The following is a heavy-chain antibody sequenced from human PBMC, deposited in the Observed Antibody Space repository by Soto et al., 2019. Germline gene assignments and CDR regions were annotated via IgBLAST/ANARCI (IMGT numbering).Heavy chain of an antibody. J-gene: IGHJ3*02. D-gene: IGHD6-19*01. CDR2: INHSGCS. CDR1: GGSFSGYY. Sequence: SETLSLTCGVEGGSFSGYYWSWIRQRPGKGLEWIGEINHSGCSNYNPSLKSRVTISVDTSKNQFSLKLSSVTAADTAVYYCARGRSSSGWRRRPFDIWGQGTMVTVS. V-gene: IGHV4-34*01. CDR3: ARGRSSSGWRRRPFDI.